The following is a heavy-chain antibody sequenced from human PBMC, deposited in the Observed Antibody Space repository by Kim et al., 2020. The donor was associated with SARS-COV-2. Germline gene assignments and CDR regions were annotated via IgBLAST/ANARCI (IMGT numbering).Heavy chain of an antibody. J-gene: IGHJ6*02. Sequence: GGSLRLSCAASGFTFSDYYMSWIRQAPGKGLEWVSYISSSSSYTNYADSVKGRFTISRDNAKNSLYLQMNSLRAEDTAVYYCARDQFDIVVVPAAIQAGYYYGMDVWGQGTTVTVSS. D-gene: IGHD2-2*02. V-gene: IGHV3-11*06. CDR1: GFTFSDYY. CDR2: ISSSSSYT. CDR3: ARDQFDIVVVPAAIQAGYYYGMDV.